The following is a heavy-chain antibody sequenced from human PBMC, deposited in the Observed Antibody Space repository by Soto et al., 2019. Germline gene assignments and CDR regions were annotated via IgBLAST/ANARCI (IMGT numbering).Heavy chain of an antibody. D-gene: IGHD4-17*01. CDR3: ARNDYGDYDDAFDI. CDR1: GYTFTSYG. CDR2: ISAYNGNT. J-gene: IGHJ3*02. V-gene: IGHV1-18*01. Sequence: GASVKVSCKASGYTFTSYGISWVRQAPGQGLEWMGWISAYNGNTNYAQKLQGRVTMTTDTSTSTAYMELRSLRSDDTAVYYCARNDYGDYDDAFDIWGQGTMVTVSS.